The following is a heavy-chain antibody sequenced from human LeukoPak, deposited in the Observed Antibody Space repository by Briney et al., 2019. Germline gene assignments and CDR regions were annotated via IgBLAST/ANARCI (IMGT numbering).Heavy chain of an antibody. CDR1: GFSVSGKF. J-gene: IGHJ4*02. V-gene: IGHV3-23*01. CDR2: ISGSGAST. CDR3: AKVRYSGSYWDS. D-gene: IGHD1-26*01. Sequence: GGSLRLSCAASGFSVSGKFMSWVRQAPGKGLEWVSAISGSGASTSYADSVKGRFTISRDNSKNTLYLQMNSLRAEDTAVYYCAKVRYSGSYWDSWSQGILVTVSS.